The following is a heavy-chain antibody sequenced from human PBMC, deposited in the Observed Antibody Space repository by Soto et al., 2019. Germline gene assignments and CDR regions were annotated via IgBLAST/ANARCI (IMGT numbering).Heavy chain of an antibody. Sequence: ASVKVSCKASGYPFTSYDINWVRQATGQGLEWMGWMNPNSGNTGYAQKFQGRVTMTRNTSISTAYMELSSLRSEDTAVYYCARGGPRDIVATPSGYYGMDVWGQGTTVTVS. CDR1: GYPFTSYD. J-gene: IGHJ6*02. D-gene: IGHD5-12*01. CDR3: ARGGPRDIVATPSGYYGMDV. V-gene: IGHV1-8*01. CDR2: MNPNSGNT.